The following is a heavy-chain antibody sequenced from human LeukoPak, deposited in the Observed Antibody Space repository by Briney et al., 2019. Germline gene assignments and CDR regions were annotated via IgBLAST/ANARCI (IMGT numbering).Heavy chain of an antibody. V-gene: IGHV3-53*01. D-gene: IGHD3-10*01. CDR1: GFTVSSNY. CDR3: ASDMVRGAHYYMDV. CDR2: IYSGGST. Sequence: PGGSLRLSCAASGFTVSSNYMSWVRQAPGKGLEWVSVIYSGGSTYYVDSVKGRFTISRDNSKNTLYLQMNSLRAEDTAVYYCASDMVRGAHYYMDVWGKGTTVTVSS. J-gene: IGHJ6*03.